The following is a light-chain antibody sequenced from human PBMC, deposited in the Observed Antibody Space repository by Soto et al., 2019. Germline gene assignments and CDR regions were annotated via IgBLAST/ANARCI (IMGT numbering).Light chain of an antibody. V-gene: IGKV3-15*01. CDR2: GAS. CDR3: QEYNNWPPVT. Sequence: EIVMTQSPATLSVSPGERATLSCRASQSVSSNLAWYQQRPGQAPRLLIYGASTRATGIPARFSGSGSGTEFTLTISSLQSEDFAVYYCQEYNNWPPVTFGQGTKVEIK. CDR1: QSVSSN. J-gene: IGKJ1*01.